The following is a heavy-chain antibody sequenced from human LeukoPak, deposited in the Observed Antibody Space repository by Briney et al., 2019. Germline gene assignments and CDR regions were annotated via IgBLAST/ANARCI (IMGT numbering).Heavy chain of an antibody. J-gene: IGHJ3*02. CDR1: GFTFSTYW. V-gene: IGHV3-74*01. D-gene: IGHD2-15*01. Sequence: GGSLRLSCSASGFTFSTYWMSWVRQAPGKGLVWVSRITNDGSSTTYADSVKGRFTISRDNSKNTLYLQMNSLRAEDTAVYYCARGGGSPRAFDIWGQGTMVTVSS. CDR3: ARGGGSPRAFDI. CDR2: ITNDGSST.